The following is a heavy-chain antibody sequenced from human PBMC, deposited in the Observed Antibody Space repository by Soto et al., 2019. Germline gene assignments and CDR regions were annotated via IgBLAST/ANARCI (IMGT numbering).Heavy chain of an antibody. V-gene: IGHV1-69*06. Sequence: QVQLVQSGAEVKKPGSSVKVSCKASGGTFSSYAISWVRQAPGQGLEWMGGIIPIFGTANYAQKFQGRVTINADKSTSAAYMELSSLRSEDTVVYYCGSGGIVLMVYHPPYYYNGMDVWGQGTTVTVSS. D-gene: IGHD2-8*01. CDR1: GGTFSSYA. CDR2: IIPIFGTA. CDR3: GSGGIVLMVYHPPYYYNGMDV. J-gene: IGHJ6*02.